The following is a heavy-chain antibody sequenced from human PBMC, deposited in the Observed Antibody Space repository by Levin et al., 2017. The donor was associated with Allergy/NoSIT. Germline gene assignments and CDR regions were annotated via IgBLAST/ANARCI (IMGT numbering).Heavy chain of an antibody. CDR3: ARGYYDTSTYTASI. Sequence: GGSLRLSCAASGFTFSSYWMHWVRQAPGKGLMWVSRINSDESRTNYADSVKGRFTISRDNAKNTLYLQMNSLRAEDTAVYDCARGYYDTSTYTASIWGQGTVVTVSS. CDR2: INSDESRT. V-gene: IGHV3-74*01. CDR1: GFTFSSYW. D-gene: IGHD3-22*01. J-gene: IGHJ4*02.